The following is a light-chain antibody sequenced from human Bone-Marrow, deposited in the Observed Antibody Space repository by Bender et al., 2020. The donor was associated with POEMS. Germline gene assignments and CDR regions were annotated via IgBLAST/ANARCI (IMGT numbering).Light chain of an antibody. Sequence: QSALTQPASVSGSPGQSITFSCSGTSSGVGNYNLVSWYQHLPGSAPRLFVYSNYQRPSGVPARFPGSKSGTSASLSISDIQSEDEGDYYCSSWDDSLSGWVFGGGTKLTVL. V-gene: IGLV1-44*01. CDR1: SSGVGNYNL. CDR2: SNY. CDR3: SSWDDSLSGWV. J-gene: IGLJ3*02.